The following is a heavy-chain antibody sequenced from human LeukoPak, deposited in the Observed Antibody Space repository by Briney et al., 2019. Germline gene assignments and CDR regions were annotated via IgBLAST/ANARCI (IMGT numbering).Heavy chain of an antibody. CDR1: GGTFSSYA. D-gene: IGHD6-13*01. CDR3: ATWSSSWPYYFDY. Sequence: ASVKVSCKASGGTFSSYAISWVRQAPGQGLEWTGGIIPIFGTANYAQKFQGRVTITADESTSTAYMELSSLRSEDTAVYYCATWSSSWPYYFDYWGQGTLVTVSS. J-gene: IGHJ4*02. V-gene: IGHV1-69*13. CDR2: IIPIFGTA.